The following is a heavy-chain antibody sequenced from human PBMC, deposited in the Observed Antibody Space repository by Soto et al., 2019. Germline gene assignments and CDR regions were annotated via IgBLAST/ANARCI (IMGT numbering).Heavy chain of an antibody. Sequence: QVQLQQWGAGLLKPSETLSLTCAVYGGSFSGYYWSWIRQPPGKGLEWIGEINHSGSTNYNPSLKSRVTISVDTSKNQFSLKLSSVTAADPAVYYCARQRYCSGGSCHAFDIWGQGTMVTVSS. V-gene: IGHV4-34*01. CDR3: ARQRYCSGGSCHAFDI. J-gene: IGHJ3*02. CDR1: GGSFSGYY. D-gene: IGHD2-15*01. CDR2: INHSGST.